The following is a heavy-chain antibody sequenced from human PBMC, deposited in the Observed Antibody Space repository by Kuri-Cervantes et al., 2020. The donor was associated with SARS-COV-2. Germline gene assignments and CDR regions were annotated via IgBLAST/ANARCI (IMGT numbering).Heavy chain of an antibody. CDR3: ARPMYSGSYYGGWGTFDY. Sequence: ASVQVSCKVSGYTLTELSMHWVRQAPGQGLEWMGWINPNSGGTNYAQKFQGRVTMTRDTSISTAYMELSRLRSDDTAVYYCARPMYSGSYYGGWGTFDYWGQGTLVTVSS. V-gene: IGHV1-2*02. CDR2: INPNSGGT. D-gene: IGHD1-26*01. J-gene: IGHJ4*02. CDR1: GYTLTELS.